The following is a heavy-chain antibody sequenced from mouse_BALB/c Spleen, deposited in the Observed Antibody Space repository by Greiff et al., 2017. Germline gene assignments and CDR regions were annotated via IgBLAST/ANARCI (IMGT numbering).Heavy chain of an antibody. J-gene: IGHJ1*01. CDR1: GYTFTSYY. Sequence: QVQLQQSGAELVKPGASVKLSCKASGYTFTSYYMYWVKQRPGQGLEWIGEINPSNGGTNFNEKFKSKATLTVDKSSSTAYMQLSSLTSEDSAVYYCTRAGLLLHYWYIDVWGAGTTVTVSS. CDR3: TRAGLLLHYWYIDV. V-gene: IGHV1S81*02. D-gene: IGHD1-1*01. CDR2: INPSNGGT.